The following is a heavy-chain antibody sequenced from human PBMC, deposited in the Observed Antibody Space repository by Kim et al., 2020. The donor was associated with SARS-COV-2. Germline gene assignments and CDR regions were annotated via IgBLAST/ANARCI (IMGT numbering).Heavy chain of an antibody. V-gene: IGHV3-49*04. J-gene: IGHJ6*02. CDR1: GFTFGDYA. CDR3: TREQDRGTREGGSFGYYGMDV. CDR2: IRGRAYDGTR. D-gene: IGHD2-2*01. Sequence: GGSLRLSCTLSGFTFGDYAISWVRQAPGKGLEWVGLIRGRAYDGTREYAASVKGRLTISRDDFKSIAYLQMDSLKTEDTGVYYCTREQDRGTREGGSFGYYGMDVWGQGTTVTVSS.